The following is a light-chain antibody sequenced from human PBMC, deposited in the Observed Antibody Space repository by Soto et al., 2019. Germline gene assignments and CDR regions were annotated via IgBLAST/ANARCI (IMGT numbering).Light chain of an antibody. CDR2: DVS. Sequence: QSALTQPASVSGSPGQSITISCTGTSSDVGGYNYVSWYQQHPGKAPKFMIYDVSNRPSGVSNRFSGSKSGNTASLTISGIPAEHAADYSCSYYTTSNASRIVFGTGTKVTVL. J-gene: IGLJ1*01. V-gene: IGLV2-14*01. CDR3: SYYTTSNASRIV. CDR1: SSDVGGYNY.